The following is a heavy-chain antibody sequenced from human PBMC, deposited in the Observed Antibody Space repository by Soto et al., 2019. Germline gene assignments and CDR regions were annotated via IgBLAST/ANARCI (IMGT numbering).Heavy chain of an antibody. CDR3: ARDLAAVAGYFDS. Sequence: SETLSLTCAVSGASISTSQWWSWVRQSPGKGLEWIGEIYHSGDTKYNPSLKSRVTISVDKSKNQFSLKVNSVTAADTAIYYCARDLAAVAGYFDSWGQGTLVT. J-gene: IGHJ4*02. CDR2: IYHSGDT. CDR1: GASISTSQW. D-gene: IGHD6-19*01. V-gene: IGHV4-4*02.